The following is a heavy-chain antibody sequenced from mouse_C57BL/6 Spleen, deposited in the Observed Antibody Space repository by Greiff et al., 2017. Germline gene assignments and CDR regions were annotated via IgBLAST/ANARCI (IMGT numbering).Heavy chain of an antibody. CDR2: IYPRSGNT. J-gene: IGHJ4*01. CDR3: ARDYEDYYAMDY. V-gene: IGHV1-81*01. Sequence: VQLQESGAELARPGASVKLSCKASGYTFTSYGISWVKQRTGQGLEWIGEIYPRSGNTYYNEKFKGKATLTADKSSSTAYMELRSLTSEDSAVYFCARDYEDYYAMDYWGQGTSVTVSS. D-gene: IGHD1-1*01. CDR1: GYTFTSYG.